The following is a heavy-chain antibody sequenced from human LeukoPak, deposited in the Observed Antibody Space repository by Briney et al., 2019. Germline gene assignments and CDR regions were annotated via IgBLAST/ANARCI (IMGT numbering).Heavy chain of an antibody. D-gene: IGHD2-15*01. CDR3: ARGAPYCSGGSCYSDDY. CDR1: GYTFTSYG. V-gene: IGHV1-18*01. Sequence: GASVKVSCKASGYTFTSYGISWVRQAPGQGLEWMGWISADNGNTNYAQKLQGRVTMTTDTSTSTAYMELRSLRSDDTAVYYCARGAPYCSGGSCYSDDYWGQGTLVTVPS. CDR2: ISADNGNT. J-gene: IGHJ4*02.